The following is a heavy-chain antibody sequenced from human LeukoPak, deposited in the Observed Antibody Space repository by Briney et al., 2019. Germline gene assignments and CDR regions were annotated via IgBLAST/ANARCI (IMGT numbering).Heavy chain of an antibody. J-gene: IGHJ4*02. CDR2: ISGSGGST. CDR3: AEGTLWELPLAPFDY. Sequence: PGGSLRLSCAASGFTFSSYAMSWVRQAPGKGLEWVSAISGSGGSTYYADSVKGRFTISRDNSKNTLYLQMNSLRAEDTAVYYCAEGTLWELPLAPFDYWGQGTLVTVSS. CDR1: GFTFSSYA. D-gene: IGHD1-26*01. V-gene: IGHV3-23*01.